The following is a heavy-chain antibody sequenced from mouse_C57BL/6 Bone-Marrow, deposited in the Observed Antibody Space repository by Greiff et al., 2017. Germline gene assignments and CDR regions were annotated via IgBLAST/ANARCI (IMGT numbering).Heavy chain of an antibody. D-gene: IGHD5-1*01. V-gene: IGHV1-55*01. CDR1: GYTFTSYW. Sequence: VQLQQPGAELVKPGASVKMSCKASGYTFTSYWITWVKQRPGQGLEWIGDIYPGSGSTNYNEKFKSKATLTVDTSSSTAYMQLSSLTSEDSAVYYCARSAYEYLAWFAYWGQGTLVTVSA. J-gene: IGHJ3*01. CDR2: IYPGSGST. CDR3: ARSAYEYLAWFAY.